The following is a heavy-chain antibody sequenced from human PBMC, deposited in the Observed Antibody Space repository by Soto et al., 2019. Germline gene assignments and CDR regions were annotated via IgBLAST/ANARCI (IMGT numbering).Heavy chain of an antibody. V-gene: IGHV3-23*01. J-gene: IGHJ3*02. Sequence: EVQLLESGGGLVQPGGSLRLSCAASGFRFSGYAMNWVRQAPGKGLEWVSVISGNGDTTLYADSVKGRLTISRDNSRNTLYLQMNSLRAEDTAVYYCAKKSYCCAGDRGPLDIWGQGTMVTVSS. D-gene: IGHD3-10*01. CDR2: ISGNGDTT. CDR3: AKKSYCCAGDRGPLDI. CDR1: GFRFSGYA.